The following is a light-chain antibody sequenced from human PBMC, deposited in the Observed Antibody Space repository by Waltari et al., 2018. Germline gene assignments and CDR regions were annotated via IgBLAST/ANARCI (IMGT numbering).Light chain of an antibody. CDR1: QKINSW. V-gene: IGKV1-5*03. CDR2: KAS. J-gene: IGKJ1*01. Sequence: DIQMTQSPSTLSASVGDRVTITCRTSQKINSWLAWYQQKPGKAPKLLIYKASSLESGVPSRFSGSGSGTEFTLTINSLQPDDFATYFCQHYNNYSPWTFGQGTKVEVK. CDR3: QHYNNYSPWT.